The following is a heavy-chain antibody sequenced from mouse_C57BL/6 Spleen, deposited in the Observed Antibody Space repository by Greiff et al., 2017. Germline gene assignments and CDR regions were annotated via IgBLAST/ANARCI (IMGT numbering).Heavy chain of an antibody. V-gene: IGHV1-54*01. CDR2: INPGSGGT. Sequence: QVQLKQSGAELVRPGTSVKVSCKASGYAFTNYLIEWVKQRPGQGLEWIGVINPGSGGTNYNEKFKGKATLTADKSSSTAYMQLSSLTSEDSAVYFCARRDDGYFPFDYWGQGTTLTVSS. D-gene: IGHD2-3*01. CDR3: ARRDDGYFPFDY. J-gene: IGHJ2*01. CDR1: GYAFTNYL.